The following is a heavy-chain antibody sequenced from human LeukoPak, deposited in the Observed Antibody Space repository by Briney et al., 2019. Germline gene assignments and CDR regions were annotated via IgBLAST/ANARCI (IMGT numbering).Heavy chain of an antibody. V-gene: IGHV4-61*05. CDR1: GGSISSSSYY. J-gene: IGHJ5*02. CDR2: IYYSGST. Sequence: PSETLSLTCTVSGGSISSSSYYWSWIRQPPGKGLEWVGYIYYSGSTNYNPSLKSRVTISVDTSKNQFSLKLSSVTAADTAVYYCARLLEPSSGWYWFDPWGQGTLVTVSS. CDR3: ARLLEPSSGWYWFDP. D-gene: IGHD6-19*01.